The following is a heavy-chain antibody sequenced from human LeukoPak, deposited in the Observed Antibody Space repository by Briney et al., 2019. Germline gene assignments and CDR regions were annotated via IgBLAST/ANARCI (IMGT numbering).Heavy chain of an antibody. V-gene: IGHV3-30*03. CDR3: ARQFTASGRGLDY. J-gene: IGHJ4*02. D-gene: IGHD3-10*01. CDR2: ISSDGSNK. Sequence: GGSLRLSCAASGFTFSSYGMYWVRQAPGKGLEWVAVISSDGSNKYYADSVKGRFTISRDNAKNSLYLQMYSLTAEDTAVYYCARQFTASGRGLDYWGQGALVTVSS. CDR1: GFTFSSYG.